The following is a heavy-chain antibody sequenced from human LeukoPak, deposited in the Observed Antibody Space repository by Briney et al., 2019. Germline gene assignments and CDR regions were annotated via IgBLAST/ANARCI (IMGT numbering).Heavy chain of an antibody. CDR3: ARAKIAVAGTCFDY. CDR2: IYYSGST. D-gene: IGHD6-19*01. V-gene: IGHV4-59*01. Sequence: SETLSLTCTVSGGSISSYYWSWIRQPPGKGLEWIGYIYYSGSTNYNPSLKSRVTISVDTSKNHFSLKLSSVTAADTAVYYCARAKIAVAGTCFDYWGQGTLVTVSS. J-gene: IGHJ4*02. CDR1: GGSISSYY.